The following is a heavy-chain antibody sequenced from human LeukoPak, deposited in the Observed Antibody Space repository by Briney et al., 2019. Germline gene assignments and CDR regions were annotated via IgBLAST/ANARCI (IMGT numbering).Heavy chain of an antibody. CDR1: GAFITSSPYF. CDR3: ARVVAAAGNNWFDP. Sequence: KPSETLSLTCSVSGAFITSSPYFWGWIRQTPGKGLEWVGSIFYSGTTYYNPSLTSRVTISEDSSKNQFSLKLNSVTAADTAVYYCARVVAAAGNNWFDPWGQGTLVTVSS. D-gene: IGHD6-13*01. V-gene: IGHV4-39*07. J-gene: IGHJ5*02. CDR2: IFYSGTT.